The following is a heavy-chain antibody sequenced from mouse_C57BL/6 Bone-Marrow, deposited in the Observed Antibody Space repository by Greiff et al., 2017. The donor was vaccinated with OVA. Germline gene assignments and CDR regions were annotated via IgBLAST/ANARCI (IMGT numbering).Heavy chain of an antibody. CDR1: GYSFTDYY. Sequence: VQLQQSGPELVKPGASVKISCKASGYSFTDYYMNWVKQSPGKSLEWIGVINPNYGTTSYNQKFKGKATLTVDQSSSTAYMQLNSLTSEDSAVYYYEGYYGSGHWGQGTLVTVSA. J-gene: IGHJ3*01. CDR2: INPNYGTT. D-gene: IGHD1-1*01. V-gene: IGHV1-39*01. CDR3: EGYYGSGH.